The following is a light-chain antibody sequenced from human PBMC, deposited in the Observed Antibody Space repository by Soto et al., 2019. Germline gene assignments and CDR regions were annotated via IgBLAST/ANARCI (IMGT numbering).Light chain of an antibody. CDR2: GVY. CDR1: DSDVGGYNY. CDR3: SSFTNNNTPQVV. V-gene: IGLV2-14*01. Sequence: QPVLTQPASVSGSPGQSITISCTGTDSDVGGYNYVSWYQQHPDKAPKLMIYGVYNRPSGVSNRFSGSKSGNTASLTISGLQAEDEADYYCSSFTNNNTPQVVFGGGTKLTVL. J-gene: IGLJ2*01.